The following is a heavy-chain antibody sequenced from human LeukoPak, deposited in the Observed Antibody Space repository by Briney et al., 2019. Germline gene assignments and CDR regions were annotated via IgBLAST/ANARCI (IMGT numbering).Heavy chain of an antibody. D-gene: IGHD3-9*01. Sequence: SETLSLTCAVYGGSFSGYYWSWIRQPPGKGLEWIGEINHSGSTNYNPSLKSRVTISVDTSKNQFSLKLSSVTAADTAVYYCARLELDFDWRPTAFDIWGQGTMVTVSS. CDR1: GGSFSGYY. J-gene: IGHJ3*02. V-gene: IGHV4-34*01. CDR3: ARLELDFDWRPTAFDI. CDR2: INHSGST.